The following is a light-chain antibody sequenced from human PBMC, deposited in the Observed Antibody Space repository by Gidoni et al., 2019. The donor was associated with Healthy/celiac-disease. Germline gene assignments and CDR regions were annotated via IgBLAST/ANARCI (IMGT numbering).Light chain of an antibody. CDR1: QIISSY. CDR3: QQSYSTPLFT. V-gene: IGKV1-39*01. J-gene: IGKJ3*01. CDR2: AAS. Sequence: DIQMTQSPSSLSASVGDRVTITCRASQIISSYLNWYQQKPGKAPKLLIYAASSLKSGVPSRFSGSGSGTDFTLTISSLQPEDFATYYCQQSYSTPLFTFGPGTKVDIK.